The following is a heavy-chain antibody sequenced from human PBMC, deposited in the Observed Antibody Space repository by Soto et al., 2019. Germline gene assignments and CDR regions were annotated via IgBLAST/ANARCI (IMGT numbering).Heavy chain of an antibody. CDR3: AKDRNYYDSSGYRYNWFDP. CDR2: ISGSGGST. J-gene: IGHJ5*02. Sequence: GGSLRLSCAASGFTFSSYAMSWVRQAPGKGLEWVSAISGSGGSTYYADSVKGRFTISRDNSKNTLYLQMNSLRAEDTAVYYCAKDRNYYDSSGYRYNWFDPWGQGTLVTVSS. D-gene: IGHD3-22*01. V-gene: IGHV3-23*01. CDR1: GFTFSSYA.